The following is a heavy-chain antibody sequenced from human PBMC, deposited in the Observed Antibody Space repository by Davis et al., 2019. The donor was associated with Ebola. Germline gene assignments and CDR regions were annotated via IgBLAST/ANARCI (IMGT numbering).Heavy chain of an antibody. CDR2: IFSNDEK. CDR1: GFSLSNARMG. J-gene: IGHJ4*02. V-gene: IGHV2-26*01. CDR3: ARIRRIAARPSGGFDY. Sequence: SGPTLVKPTETLTLTCTVPGFSLSNARMGVSWIRQPPGKALEWLAHIFSNDEKSYSTSLKSRLTISKDTSKSQVVLTMTNMDPVDTATYYCARIRRIAARPSGGFDYWGQGTLVTVSS. D-gene: IGHD6-6*01.